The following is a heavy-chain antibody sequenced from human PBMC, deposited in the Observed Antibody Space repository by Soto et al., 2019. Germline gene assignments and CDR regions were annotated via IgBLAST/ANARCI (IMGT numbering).Heavy chain of an antibody. Sequence: GASVKVSCKASGDTFSSYAISWVRQAPGQGLEWMGGIIPIFGTANYAQKFQGRVTITADESTSTAYMELSSLRSEDTAVYYCAGGGVWGSYRPPDYYYYYGMDVWGQGTTVTVSS. CDR2: IIPIFGTA. J-gene: IGHJ6*02. D-gene: IGHD3-16*02. CDR1: GDTFSSYA. V-gene: IGHV1-69*13. CDR3: AGGGVWGSYRPPDYYYYYGMDV.